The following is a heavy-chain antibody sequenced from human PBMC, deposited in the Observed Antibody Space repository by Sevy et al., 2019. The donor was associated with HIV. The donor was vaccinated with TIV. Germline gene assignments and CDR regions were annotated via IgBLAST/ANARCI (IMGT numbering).Heavy chain of an antibody. J-gene: IGHJ5*02. CDR3: ARERMGLSCSGGSCQGSNWFDP. V-gene: IGHV4-61*02. Sequence: SETLSLTCTVSGGSISSGSYYWSWIRQPAGKGLEWIGRIYTSGSTNYNPSLKSRVTISVDTSKNQFSLKLSSVTAADTAVYYCARERMGLSCSGGSCQGSNWFDPWGQGTLVTVSS. D-gene: IGHD2-15*01. CDR2: IYTSGST. CDR1: GGSISSGSYY.